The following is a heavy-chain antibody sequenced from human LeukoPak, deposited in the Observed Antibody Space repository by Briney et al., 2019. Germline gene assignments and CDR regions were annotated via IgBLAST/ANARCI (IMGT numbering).Heavy chain of an antibody. CDR2: IKQDGSEK. CDR3: ARDQAGWVVVVPAAMDNWFDP. J-gene: IGHJ5*02. D-gene: IGHD2-2*01. CDR1: GFTFSSYW. V-gene: IGHV3-7*03. Sequence: PGGSLRLSCAASGFTFSSYWMSWVRQAPGKGLEWVANIKQDGSEKYYVDSVKGRFTISRDNAKNSLYLQMNSLRAEDTAVYYCARDQAGWVVVVPAAMDNWFDPWGQGTLVTVSS.